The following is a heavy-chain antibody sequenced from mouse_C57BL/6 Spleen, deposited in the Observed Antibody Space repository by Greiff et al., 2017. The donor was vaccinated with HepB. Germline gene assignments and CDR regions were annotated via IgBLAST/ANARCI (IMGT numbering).Heavy chain of an antibody. Sequence: EVNLVESGGDLVKPGGSLKLSCAASGFTFSSYGMSWVRQTPDKRLEWVATISSGGSYTYYPDSVKGRFTISRDNAKNTLYLQMSSLKSEDTAMYYFARPETAQATFYYAMDYWGQGTSVTVSS. J-gene: IGHJ4*01. D-gene: IGHD3-2*02. CDR3: ARPETAQATFYYAMDY. CDR2: ISSGGSYT. V-gene: IGHV5-6*01. CDR1: GFTFSSYG.